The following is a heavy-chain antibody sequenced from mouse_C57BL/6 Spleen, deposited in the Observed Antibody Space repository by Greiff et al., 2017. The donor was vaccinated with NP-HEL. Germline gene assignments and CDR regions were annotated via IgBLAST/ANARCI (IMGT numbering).Heavy chain of an antibody. D-gene: IGHD1-1*01. Sequence: EVKLVESEGGLVQPGSSMKLSCTASGFTFSDYYMAWVRQVPEKGLEWVANINYDGSSTYYLDSLKSRFIISIDNAKNIRYLQMSSLKSEDTATYYCARAILITTVVAEGYYFDYWGQGTTLTVSS. CDR1: GFTFSDYY. J-gene: IGHJ2*01. CDR2: INYDGSST. V-gene: IGHV5-16*01. CDR3: ARAILITTVVAEGYYFDY.